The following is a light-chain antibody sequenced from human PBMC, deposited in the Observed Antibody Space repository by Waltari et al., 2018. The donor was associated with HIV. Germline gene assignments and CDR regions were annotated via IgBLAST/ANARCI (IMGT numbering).Light chain of an antibody. CDR2: GAS. J-gene: IGKJ2*01. CDR1: QTITSNY. CDR3: HQYGETSYT. V-gene: IGKV3-20*01. Sequence: IVLTQSPGTLSLSPGERVRLSCRASQTITSNYLARFQQKPGQAPRLLIYGASNRATGIPDRFRGSGSGTDFTLTISRLEPEDFAVYYCHQYGETSYTFGQGTKLEIK.